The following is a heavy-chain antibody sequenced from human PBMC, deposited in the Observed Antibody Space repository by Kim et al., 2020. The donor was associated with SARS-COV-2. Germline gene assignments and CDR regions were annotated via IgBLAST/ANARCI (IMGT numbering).Heavy chain of an antibody. Sequence: GGSLRLSCTASGFTFGDYAMNWVRQAPGKGLEWVGFIRTKAYGGTTEYAASVQGRFTISRDDSKRIAYLQMNSLKTEATAVYFCTRDLDYDSSGYYPYWYDYYGRVVWGQGTTVAVAS. J-gene: IGHJ6*02. D-gene: IGHD3-22*01. CDR2: IRTKAYGGTT. CDR1: GFTFGDYA. V-gene: IGHV3-49*04. CDR3: TRDLDYDSSGYYPYWYDYYGRVV.